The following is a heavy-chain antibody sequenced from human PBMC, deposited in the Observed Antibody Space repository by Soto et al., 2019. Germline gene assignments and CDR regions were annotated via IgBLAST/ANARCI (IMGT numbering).Heavy chain of an antibody. CDR2: ISSSSSTI. CDR3: ARDCSSTSCYDYYYYYMDV. V-gene: IGHV3-48*01. Sequence: GGSLRLSCAASGFTFSSYSMNWVRQAPGKGLEWVSYISSSSSTIYYADSVKGRFTISRDNAKNSLYLQMNSLRAEDTAVYYCARDCSSTSCYDYYYYYMDVWGKGTTVTVS. D-gene: IGHD2-2*01. CDR1: GFTFSSYS. J-gene: IGHJ6*03.